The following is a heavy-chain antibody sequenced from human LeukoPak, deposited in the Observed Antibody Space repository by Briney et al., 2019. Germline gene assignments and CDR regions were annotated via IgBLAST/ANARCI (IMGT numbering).Heavy chain of an antibody. J-gene: IGHJ6*02. CDR1: GYTFTSYD. CDR2: MNPNSGNT. Sequence: ASVKVSCKASGYTFTSYDINWVRPATGQGLGWMGWMNPNSGNTGYAQKFQGRVTMTRNTSISTAYMELSSLRSEDTAVYYCARGPDGGTQWLVPYYYYYGMDVWGQGTTVTVSS. D-gene: IGHD6-19*01. V-gene: IGHV1-8*01. CDR3: ARGPDGGTQWLVPYYYYYGMDV.